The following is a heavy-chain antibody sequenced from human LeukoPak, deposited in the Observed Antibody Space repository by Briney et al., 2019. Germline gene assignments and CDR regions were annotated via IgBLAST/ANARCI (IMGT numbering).Heavy chain of an antibody. CDR1: GFTFSSFA. V-gene: IGHV3-30*04. CDR3: AKEQGYGDYNFDY. J-gene: IGHJ4*02. CDR2: ISYTGING. Sequence: PGGSLRLSCAASGFTFSSFAMHWVRQAPGKGLEWVTGISYTGINGYYVDSVRGRFTISRDNAKNSLYLQMNSLRAEDTAVYYCAKEQGYGDYNFDYWGQGTLVTVSS. D-gene: IGHD4-17*01.